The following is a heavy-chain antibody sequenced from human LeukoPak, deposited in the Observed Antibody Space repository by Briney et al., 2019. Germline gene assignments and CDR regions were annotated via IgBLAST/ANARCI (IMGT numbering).Heavy chain of an antibody. V-gene: IGHV1-2*02. D-gene: IGHD3-3*01. CDR2: INPNSGGT. Sequence: ASVKVSCKASGYTFTGYYMHWVRQAPGQGLEWMGWINPNSGGTNYAQKFQGRVTMTRDTSISTAYMELSRLRSDDTAVYYCARAYYDFWSGYRAPHHDNWFDPWGQGTLVTVSS. CDR3: ARAYYDFWSGYRAPHHDNWFDP. CDR1: GYTFTGYY. J-gene: IGHJ5*02.